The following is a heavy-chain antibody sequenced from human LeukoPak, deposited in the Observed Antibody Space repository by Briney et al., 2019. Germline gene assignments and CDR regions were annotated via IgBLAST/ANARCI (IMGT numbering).Heavy chain of an antibody. V-gene: IGHV5-51*01. Sequence: GESLKISCKGSGYSFTSYWIGWVRQMPGKGLEWMGIIYPGDSDTRYSPSFQGQVTISADKSISTAYLQWSSLKASDTAMYYCARRGYCSGGSCYSGVWFDPWSQGTLVTVSS. CDR3: ARRGYCSGGSCYSGVWFDP. CDR1: GYSFTSYW. CDR2: IYPGDSDT. J-gene: IGHJ5*02. D-gene: IGHD2-15*01.